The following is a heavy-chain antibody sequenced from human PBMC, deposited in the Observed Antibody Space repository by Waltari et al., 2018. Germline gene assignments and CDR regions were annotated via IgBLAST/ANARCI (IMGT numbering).Heavy chain of an antibody. V-gene: IGHV3-23*04. CDR2: INGNGDNR. Sequence: EVQLAESGGGLVQPGGSLRLSCAASGFTFSNFAMNWVRQAPGKGLEWVSGINGNGDNRSYADSGKDRFTISRDNSKNTLSLQMNSLRGEDTAVYFCAKDARSPGRPLDYWGQGTLVTVSS. J-gene: IGHJ4*02. D-gene: IGHD3-10*01. CDR3: AKDARSPGRPLDY. CDR1: GFTFSNFA.